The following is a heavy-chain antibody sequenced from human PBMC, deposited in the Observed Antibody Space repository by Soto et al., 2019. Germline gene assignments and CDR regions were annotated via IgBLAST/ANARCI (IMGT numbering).Heavy chain of an antibody. CDR2: IIPILGIA. CDR3: ARGGEPIDY. D-gene: IGHD2-21*01. J-gene: IGHJ4*02. V-gene: IGHV1-69*02. Sequence: SVKVSCKASGATFSSYTISWVRQAPGQGLEWMGRIIPILGIANYAQKFQGRVTVTRDTSASTAYMELSSLRSEDTAGYYWARGGEPIDYWGQGTLVTV. CDR1: GATFSSYT.